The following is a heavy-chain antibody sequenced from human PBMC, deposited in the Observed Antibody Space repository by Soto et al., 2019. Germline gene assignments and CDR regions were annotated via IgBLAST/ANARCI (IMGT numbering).Heavy chain of an antibody. D-gene: IGHD3-22*01. CDR1: GYTFTSYA. J-gene: IGHJ5*02. CDR2: INAGNGNT. Sequence: ASVKVSCKASGYTFTSYAMHWVRQAPGQRLEWMGWINAGNGNTKYSQKFQGRVTITRDTSASTAYMELSSLRSEDTAVYYCARGDSSGYYYCWFDPWGQGTLVTVSS. V-gene: IGHV1-3*01. CDR3: ARGDSSGYYYCWFDP.